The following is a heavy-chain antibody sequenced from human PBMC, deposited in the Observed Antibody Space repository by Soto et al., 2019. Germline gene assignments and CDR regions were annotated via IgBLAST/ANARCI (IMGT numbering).Heavy chain of an antibody. CDR3: ARGLSVFDY. D-gene: IGHD3-10*01. V-gene: IGHV5-51*01. CDR2: IYPADSDT. J-gene: IGHJ4*02. Sequence: GESLKISCKGSGYSFTSYWIGWVRQMPGKGLEWMGVIYPADSDTRYSPSFQGQVTLSVDKSISTAYLQWRSLKASDTAMYYCARGLSVFDYWGQGTLVTVSS. CDR1: GYSFTSYW.